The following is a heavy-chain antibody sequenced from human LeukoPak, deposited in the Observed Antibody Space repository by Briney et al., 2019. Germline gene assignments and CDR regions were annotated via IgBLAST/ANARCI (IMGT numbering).Heavy chain of an antibody. CDR1: GFTFSSYA. J-gene: IGHJ4*02. CDR2: ISGSGGST. D-gene: IGHD6-13*01. V-gene: IGHV3-23*01. Sequence: GSLRLSCAASGFTFSSYAMSWVRQAPGKGLEWVSAISGSGGSTYYADSVKGRFTISRDNSKNTLYLQMNSLRAEDTAVYYCAKDPGIAEYFDYWGQGTLVTVSS. CDR3: AKDPGIAEYFDY.